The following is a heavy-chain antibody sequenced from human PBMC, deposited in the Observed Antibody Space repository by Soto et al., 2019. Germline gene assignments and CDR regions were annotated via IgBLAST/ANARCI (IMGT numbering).Heavy chain of an antibody. CDR2: IIPFANIA. V-gene: IGHV1-69*08. CDR1: GGSFNSYT. CDR3: ARDKAVMNAAINMAY. J-gene: IGHJ4*01. D-gene: IGHD3-10*01. Sequence: QVQLVQSGAEVKKPGSSVRVSCKASGGSFNSYTFNWVRQAPGQGLEWMGRIIPFANIANYAQAFEDRVTISADSSATTVYMELRSLTSYDTAVYYCARDKAVMNAAINMAYWGQGTLVAVSS.